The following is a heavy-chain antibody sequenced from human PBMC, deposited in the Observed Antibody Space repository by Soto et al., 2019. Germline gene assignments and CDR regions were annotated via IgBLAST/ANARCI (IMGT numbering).Heavy chain of an antibody. D-gene: IGHD3-10*01. CDR2: IYYSGST. J-gene: IGHJ4*02. V-gene: IGHV4-59*01. Sequence: SETLSLTCAVYGGYFSGYYWSWIRQPPGKGLEWIGYIYYSGSTNYNPSLKSRVTISVDTSKNQFSLKLSSVTAADTAVYYCARDYYGSGSYYGFDYWGQGTLVTVS. CDR3: ARDYYGSGSYYGFDY. CDR1: GGYFSGYY.